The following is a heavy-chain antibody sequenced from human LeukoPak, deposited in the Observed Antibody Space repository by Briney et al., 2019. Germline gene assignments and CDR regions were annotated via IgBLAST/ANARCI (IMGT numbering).Heavy chain of an antibody. Sequence: ASVKVSCKVSGYTFTDYYMHWVQQAPGKGLEWMGLVDPEDGETIYAEKFQGRVTITADTSTDTAYMELSSLRSEDTAVYYCANRIDGPLGFDPWGQGTLVTVSS. CDR1: GYTFTDYY. CDR3: ANRIDGPLGFDP. D-gene: IGHD2/OR15-2a*01. V-gene: IGHV1-69-2*01. CDR2: VDPEDGET. J-gene: IGHJ5*02.